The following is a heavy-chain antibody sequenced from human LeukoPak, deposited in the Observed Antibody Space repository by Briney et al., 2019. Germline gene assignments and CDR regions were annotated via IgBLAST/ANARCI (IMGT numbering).Heavy chain of an antibody. V-gene: IGHV5-51*01. D-gene: IGHD3-22*01. CDR2: IYPGDSDT. CDR1: GYSFTSYW. CDR3: AREFYDSSGYSPTYYFDY. Sequence: GESLKISCKGSGYSFTSYWIGWVRQMPRKGLEWMGIIYPGDSDTRYSPSFQGQVTISADKSISTAYLQWSSLKASDTAMYYCAREFYDSSGYSPTYYFDYWGQGTLVTVSS. J-gene: IGHJ4*02.